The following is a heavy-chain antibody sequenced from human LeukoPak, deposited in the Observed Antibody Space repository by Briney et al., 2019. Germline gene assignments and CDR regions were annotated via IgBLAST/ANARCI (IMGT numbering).Heavy chain of an antibody. V-gene: IGHV3-23*01. CDR2: ISGSGGST. CDR3: AKATEMATITGGFDY. J-gene: IGHJ4*02. Sequence: GGSLRLSCAASGFTFSSYAMSWVRQAPGKGLEWVSAISGSGGSTYYADSVKGRFTISRDNSKNTLYLRMNSLRAEDTAVYYCAKATEMATITGGFDYWGQGTLVTVSS. D-gene: IGHD5-12*01. CDR1: GFTFSSYA.